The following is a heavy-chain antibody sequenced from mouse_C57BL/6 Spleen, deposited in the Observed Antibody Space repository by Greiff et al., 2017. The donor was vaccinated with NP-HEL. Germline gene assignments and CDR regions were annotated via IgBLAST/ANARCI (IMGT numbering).Heavy chain of an antibody. V-gene: IGHV1-59*01. Sequence: VQLQQPGAELVRPGTSVKLSCKASGYTFTSYWMHWVKQRPGQGLEWIGVIDPSDSYTNYNQKFKGKATLTVDTSSSTAYMQLSSLTSEDSAVYYCAREGESLDYWGQGTTLTVSS. CDR2: IDPSDSYT. CDR1: GYTFTSYW. J-gene: IGHJ2*01. CDR3: AREGESLDY.